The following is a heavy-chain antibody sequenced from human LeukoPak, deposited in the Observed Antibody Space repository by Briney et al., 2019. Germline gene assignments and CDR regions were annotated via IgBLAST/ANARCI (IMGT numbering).Heavy chain of an antibody. J-gene: IGHJ6*02. CDR3: ARDVYYILTGYYKHTYGMDV. CDR1: GGTFSSYA. D-gene: IGHD3-9*01. V-gene: IGHV1-69*04. CDR2: IIPILGIA. Sequence: SVKVSCKASGGTFSSYAISWVRQAPGQGLEWMGRIIPILGIANYAQKFQGRVTITADKSTSTAYMELSSLRSEDTAVYYCARDVYYILTGYYKHTYGMDVWGQGTTVTVSS.